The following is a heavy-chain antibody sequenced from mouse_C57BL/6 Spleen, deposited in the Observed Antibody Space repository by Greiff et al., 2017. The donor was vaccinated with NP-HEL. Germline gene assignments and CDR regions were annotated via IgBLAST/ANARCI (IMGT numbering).Heavy chain of an antibody. V-gene: IGHV1S81*02. CDR3: ARSKKIVATYLDY. D-gene: IGHD1-1*01. Sequence: VQLQQSGAELVKAGASVKMSCKASGYTFTSYWMHWVKQRLGQGLEWFAETNPTNGRTYYNEKFKSKATLTVDKSSSTAYMLLSGPTFEDSAVYYCARSKKIVATYLDYWGQGTTPTVSS. J-gene: IGHJ2*01. CDR2: TNPTNGRT. CDR1: GYTFTSYW.